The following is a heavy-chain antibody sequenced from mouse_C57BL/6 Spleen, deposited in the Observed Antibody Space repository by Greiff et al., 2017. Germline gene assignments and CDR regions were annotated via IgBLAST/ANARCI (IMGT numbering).Heavy chain of an antibody. D-gene: IGHD2-3*01. CDR2: FYPGSGSI. Sequence: VQLQESGAELVKPGASVKLSCKASGYTFTEYTIHWVKQRSGQGLEWIGWFYPGSGSIKYNEKFKDKATLTADKSSSTVYMELSRLTSEDSAVYFCARHEDYDGYPQSAMDYWGQGTSVTVSS. CDR3: ARHEDYDGYPQSAMDY. V-gene: IGHV1-62-2*01. J-gene: IGHJ4*01. CDR1: GYTFTEYT.